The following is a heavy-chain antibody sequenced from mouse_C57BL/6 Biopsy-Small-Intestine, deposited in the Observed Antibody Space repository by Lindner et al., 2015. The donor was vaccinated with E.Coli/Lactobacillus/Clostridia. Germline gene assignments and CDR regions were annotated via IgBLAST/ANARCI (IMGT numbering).Heavy chain of an antibody. CDR1: GYTFTSYG. CDR2: IYPRSGNT. J-gene: IGHJ4*01. V-gene: IGHV1-81*01. CDR3: AREGAYYSNYEAMDY. Sequence: VQLQESGAELARPGASVKLSCKASGYTFTSYGISWVKQRTGQGLEWIGDIYPRSGNTYYNEKFKGKATLTADKSSSTAYMELRSLTSEDSAAYFCAREGAYYSNYEAMDYWGQGTSVTVSS. D-gene: IGHD2-5*01.